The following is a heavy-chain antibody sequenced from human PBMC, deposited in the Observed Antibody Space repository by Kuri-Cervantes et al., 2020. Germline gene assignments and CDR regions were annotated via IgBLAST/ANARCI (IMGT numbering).Heavy chain of an antibody. J-gene: IGHJ4*02. CDR1: GFTFSSYW. CDR2: IRDDGREK. Sequence: GESLKISCVASGFTFSSYWMSWVRQAPGKGLEWVANIRDDGREKYCADSVEGRFTISRDNAKNSLYLQMNSLRAEDTAVYYCLVSVNRGQGRLVTVSS. V-gene: IGHV3-7*01. D-gene: IGHD4-17*01. CDR3: LVSVN.